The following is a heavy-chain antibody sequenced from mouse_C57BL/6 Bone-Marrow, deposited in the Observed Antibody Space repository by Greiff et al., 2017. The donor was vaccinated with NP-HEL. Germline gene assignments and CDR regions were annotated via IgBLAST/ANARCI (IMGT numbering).Heavy chain of an antibody. V-gene: IGHV5-2*03. D-gene: IGHD2-5*01. Sequence: EVKVEESGGGLVQPGESLKLSCESNEYEFPSHDMSWVRKTPEKRLELVAAINSDGGSTYYPDTMERRFIISRDNTKKTLYLQMSSLRSEDTALYYCARTAYYSNYEGNYWGQGTTLTVSS. CDR1: EYEFPSHD. CDR2: INSDGGST. J-gene: IGHJ2*01. CDR3: ARTAYYSNYEGNY.